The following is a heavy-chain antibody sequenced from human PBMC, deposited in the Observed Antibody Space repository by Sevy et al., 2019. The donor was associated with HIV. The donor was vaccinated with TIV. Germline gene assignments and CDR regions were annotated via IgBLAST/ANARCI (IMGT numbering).Heavy chain of an antibody. CDR1: GFTFDSYA. V-gene: IGHV3-23*01. CDR3: ARRPDLGVVTPTGVMDV. Sequence: GGSLRLSCVASGFTFDSYAMSWVRQAPGKGLQWVSVVSGSGGSTYYEESVKGRFTISRDNSKNTMYLQMNSQSAEDSAVYYCARRPDLGVVTPTGVMDVWGQGTTVTVSS. D-gene: IGHD3-3*01. J-gene: IGHJ6*02. CDR2: VSGSGGST.